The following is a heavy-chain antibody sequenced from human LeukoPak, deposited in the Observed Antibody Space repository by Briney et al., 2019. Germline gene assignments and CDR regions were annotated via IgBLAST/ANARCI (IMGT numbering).Heavy chain of an antibody. J-gene: IGHJ4*02. Sequence: GGSLRLSCAASGLIFTDYGFHWVRQAPGKGLEWVAAIWSDATNMFYANSVKGRFFIQRDDYQNTVYLEMSSLRAEDTAVYYCAKDAQRGFDYSNSFQYWGQGSLVTVSS. CDR1: GLIFTDYG. D-gene: IGHD4-11*01. CDR3: AKDAQRGFDYSNSFQY. CDR2: IWSDATNM. V-gene: IGHV3-33*06.